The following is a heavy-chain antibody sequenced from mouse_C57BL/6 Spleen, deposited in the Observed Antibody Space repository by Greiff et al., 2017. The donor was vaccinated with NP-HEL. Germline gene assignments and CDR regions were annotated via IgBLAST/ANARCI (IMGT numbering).Heavy chain of an antibody. CDR1: GYTFTDYY. CDR3: ARAVLYYGSSYGYFDY. V-gene: IGHV1-26*01. D-gene: IGHD1-1*01. CDR2: INPNNGGT. Sequence: EVKLQQSGPELVKPGASVKISCKASGYTFTDYYMNWVKQSHGKSLEWIGDINPNNGGTSYNQKFKGKATLTVDKSSSTAYMELRSLTSEDSAVYYCARAVLYYGSSYGYFDYWGQGTTLTVSS. J-gene: IGHJ2*01.